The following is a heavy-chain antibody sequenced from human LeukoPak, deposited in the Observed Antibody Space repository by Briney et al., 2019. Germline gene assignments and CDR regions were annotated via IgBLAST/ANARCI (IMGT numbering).Heavy chain of an antibody. D-gene: IGHD2-2*01. CDR2: ISGSGGST. CDR3: AREPRNVVLVPAAIGFDP. Sequence: GGSLRLSCAASGFTFSSYGMSWVRQAPGKGLEWVSAISGSGGSTYYADSVKGRFTISRDNSKNTLYLQMNSLRAEDTAVYYCAREPRNVVLVPAAIGFDPWGQGTLVTVSS. CDR1: GFTFSSYG. V-gene: IGHV3-23*01. J-gene: IGHJ5*02.